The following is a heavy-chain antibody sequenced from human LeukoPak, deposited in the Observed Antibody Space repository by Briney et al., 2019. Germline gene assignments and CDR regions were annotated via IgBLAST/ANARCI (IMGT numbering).Heavy chain of an antibody. D-gene: IGHD6-19*01. CDR3: TTSLRSGWYRGFDY. Sequence: GGSLRLSSTASGIIIGDYAMSWRRQAPGEGVGWGGLIRSNVYGGTTEYAASVKGRFSISREDSKSIANLHMNSLKTDDTAVYFCTTSLRSGWYRGFDYWGQGTLVTVSS. V-gene: IGHV3-49*03. J-gene: IGHJ4*02. CDR2: IRSNVYGGTT. CDR1: GIIIGDYA.